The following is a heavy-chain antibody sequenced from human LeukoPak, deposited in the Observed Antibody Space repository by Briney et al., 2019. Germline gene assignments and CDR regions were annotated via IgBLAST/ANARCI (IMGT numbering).Heavy chain of an antibody. D-gene: IGHD5-24*01. Sequence: PSETLSLTSTVSVGSINSYYWSWIRQPAGKGLEWIGYMYYSGSTNYNPSLKSRVTISIDTSNNQFSLKLSSVTAADMAVYYCATATRDDYKPGAFALWGQGTMVTVSS. CDR3: ATATRDDYKPGAFAL. CDR2: MYYSGST. CDR1: VGSINSYY. V-gene: IGHV4-59*01. J-gene: IGHJ3*01.